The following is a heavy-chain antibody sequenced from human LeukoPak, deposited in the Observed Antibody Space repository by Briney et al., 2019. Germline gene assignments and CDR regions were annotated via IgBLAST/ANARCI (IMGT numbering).Heavy chain of an antibody. CDR1: GGTFSSYA. Sequence: SVKVSCKASGGTFSSYAISWVRQAPGQGLEWMGGIIPIFGTANYAQKFQGRVTIIADESTSTAYMELSSLRSEDTAVYYCAREYYDILTGYSNDYWGQGTLVTVSS. D-gene: IGHD3-9*01. CDR3: AREYYDILTGYSNDY. J-gene: IGHJ4*02. CDR2: IIPIFGTA. V-gene: IGHV1-69*13.